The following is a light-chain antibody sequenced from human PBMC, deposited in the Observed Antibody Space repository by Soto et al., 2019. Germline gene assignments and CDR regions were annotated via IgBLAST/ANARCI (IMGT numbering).Light chain of an antibody. CDR2: DAS. CDR3: QQRSNWPPIT. CDR1: QSVSRY. V-gene: IGKV3-11*01. Sequence: EIVLTQSPATLSLSPGERATLSCRASQSVSRYLAWYQQKPGQAPRLLIYDASNRATGIPARFSGSGSGTDFNLTIRSLEPEDFEVYYCQQRSNWPPITFGHGTRLEIK. J-gene: IGKJ5*01.